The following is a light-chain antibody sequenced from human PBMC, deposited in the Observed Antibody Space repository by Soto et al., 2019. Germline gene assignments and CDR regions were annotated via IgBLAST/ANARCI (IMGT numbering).Light chain of an antibody. CDR2: GAS. J-gene: IGKJ2*01. CDR1: QSVSSSSY. Sequence: EIVLTQSPGTLSLSPGERATLSCRASQSVSSSSYLAWYQQKPGQAPRLLIYGASSRATGIPDRFSGSGSATEVTLTISRLEPEDFAVYYCRQYGSSPSYTFGQGTKLEIK. V-gene: IGKV3-20*01. CDR3: RQYGSSPSYT.